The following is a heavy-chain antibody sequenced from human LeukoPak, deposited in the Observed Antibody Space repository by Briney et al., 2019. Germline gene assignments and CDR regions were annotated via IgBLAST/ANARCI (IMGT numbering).Heavy chain of an antibody. D-gene: IGHD6-13*01. Sequence: PSETLSLTCTVSGGSISSSSYYWGWIRQPPGKGLEWIGSIYYSGSTYYNPSLKSRVTISVDTPKNQFSLKLCSVTAADTAVYYCARQVGSSWYESAYYFDYWGQGTLVTVSS. V-gene: IGHV4-39*01. CDR1: GGSISSSSYY. J-gene: IGHJ4*02. CDR3: ARQVGSSWYESAYYFDY. CDR2: IYYSGST.